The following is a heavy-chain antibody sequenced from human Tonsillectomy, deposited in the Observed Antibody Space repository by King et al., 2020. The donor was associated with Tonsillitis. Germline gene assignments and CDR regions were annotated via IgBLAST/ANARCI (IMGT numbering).Heavy chain of an antibody. CDR2: INQSGST. J-gene: IGHJ4*02. D-gene: IGHD3-22*01. CDR3: ARADYYDSSGYYLLDY. Sequence: VQLRQWGAGLLKPSETLSLTCAVYGGSFSGYYWSWIRQPPGKGLEWIGEINQSGSTNYNASLKSRVTISVDTSKNQFSLKLSSVTAADTAVYYCARADYYDSSGYYLLDYWGQGTLVTVSS. V-gene: IGHV4-34*01. CDR1: GGSFSGYY.